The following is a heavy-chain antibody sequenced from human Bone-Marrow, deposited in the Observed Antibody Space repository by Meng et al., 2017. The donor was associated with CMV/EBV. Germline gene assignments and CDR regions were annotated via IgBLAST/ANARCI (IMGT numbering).Heavy chain of an antibody. CDR3: AKAPYSGGFDS. CDR1: GFTLSKCG. Sequence: GGSLRLSCTASGFTLSKCGMHGVRQAPGKGLEWVAVIWYDGSEEYYADNVKGRFTISRDNYRHMLYLQMNNLRAEDTAVYYCAKAPYSGGFDSWGQGTLVTVSS. CDR2: IWYDGSEE. D-gene: IGHD3-10*01. V-gene: IGHV3-33*03. J-gene: IGHJ4*02.